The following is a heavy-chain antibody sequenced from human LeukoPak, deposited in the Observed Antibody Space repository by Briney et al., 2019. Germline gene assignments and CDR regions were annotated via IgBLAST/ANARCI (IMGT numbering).Heavy chain of an antibody. D-gene: IGHD3-10*01. Sequence: PSETLSLTCAVYGGSFSGYYWSWIRQPPGKGLEWIGEINHSGSTNYNPSLKSRVTISVDTSKNQFSLKLSSVTAADTAVYYCARQSRRYYGSGSYVGWGQGTLVTVSS. CDR3: ARQSRRYYGSGSYVG. CDR2: INHSGST. J-gene: IGHJ4*02. CDR1: GGSFSGYY. V-gene: IGHV4-34*01.